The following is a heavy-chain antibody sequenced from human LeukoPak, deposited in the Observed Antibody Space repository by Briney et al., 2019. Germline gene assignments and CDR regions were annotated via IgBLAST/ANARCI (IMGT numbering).Heavy chain of an antibody. D-gene: IGHD2-21*02. CDR2: IYYSGST. Sequence: PSETLSLTCTVSGGSISSGSYYWGWIRQPPGKGLEWIGSIYYSGSTHYNPSLKSRVTISVDTSKNQFSLKLSSVTAADTAVYYCARVAYCGGDCYCFDYWGQGTLVTVSS. J-gene: IGHJ4*02. CDR3: ARVAYCGGDCYCFDY. CDR1: GGSISSGSYY. V-gene: IGHV4-39*01.